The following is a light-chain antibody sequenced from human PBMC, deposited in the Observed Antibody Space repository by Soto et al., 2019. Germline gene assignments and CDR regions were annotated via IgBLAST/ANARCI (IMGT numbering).Light chain of an antibody. Sequence: EIGLTQSPGTLSLSPGDRATLSCRASQSVRSNYLAWYQQKPGQAPRLLISGASSRATGIPDRFSGSASGTDFTLTISRLEPEDFAVYYCQQYGSSPRTFGQGTKVEIK. CDR2: GAS. CDR1: QSVRSNY. J-gene: IGKJ1*01. V-gene: IGKV3-20*01. CDR3: QQYGSSPRT.